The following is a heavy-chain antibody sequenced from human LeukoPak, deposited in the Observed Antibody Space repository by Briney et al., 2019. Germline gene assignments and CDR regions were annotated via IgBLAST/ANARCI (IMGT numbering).Heavy chain of an antibody. CDR3: SRNLVGATIFWFGY. Sequence: PSETLSLTCTVSGGSISSSRYYWGWIRQPPGKGLEWIGSNYSGTTYYSPSLKSRVTMSVDTSKNQFSLKLSSVTAADTAVYYCSRNLVGATIFWFGYWGQGTLVTVSS. J-gene: IGHJ4*02. D-gene: IGHD1-26*01. V-gene: IGHV4-39*01. CDR2: NYSGTT. CDR1: GGSISSSRYY.